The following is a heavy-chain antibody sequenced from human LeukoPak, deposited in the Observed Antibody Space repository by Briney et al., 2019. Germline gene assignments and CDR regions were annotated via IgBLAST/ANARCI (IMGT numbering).Heavy chain of an antibody. J-gene: IGHJ4*02. CDR3: ARVLRAATWRYPMDY. Sequence: SETLSLTCTVSGGSISSYYWSWIRQPPGKGLEWIGYIYYSGSTNYNPSLKSRVTISVDTSKNQFSLKLSSVTAADTAVYYCARVLRAATWRYPMDYWGQGTLVTVSS. D-gene: IGHD3-9*01. CDR1: GGSISSYY. V-gene: IGHV4-59*12. CDR2: IYYSGST.